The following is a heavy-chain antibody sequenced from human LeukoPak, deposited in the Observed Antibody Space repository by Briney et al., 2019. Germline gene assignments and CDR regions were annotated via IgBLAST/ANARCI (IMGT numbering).Heavy chain of an antibody. V-gene: IGHV4-59*08. Sequence: SETLSLTCTVSGDSISNSYWSWIWQPPGKGLEWIGYIFYTGDSNYNPSLKSRVTISLDTSKSQVSLRLSSVTAADTAVFYCARHRFASPFDSWGQGTLVTVSS. D-gene: IGHD2-21*01. J-gene: IGHJ4*02. CDR2: IFYTGDS. CDR3: ARHRFASPFDS. CDR1: GDSISNSY.